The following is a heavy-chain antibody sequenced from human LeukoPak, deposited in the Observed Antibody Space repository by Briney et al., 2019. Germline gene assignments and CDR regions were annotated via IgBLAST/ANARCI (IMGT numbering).Heavy chain of an antibody. CDR2: IYSGGST. CDR1: GFTVSSNY. J-gene: IGHJ4*02. D-gene: IGHD3-22*01. CDR3: ARDRKLDYYDSSGYLY. V-gene: IGHV3-66*02. Sequence: GSLRLSCAASGFTVSSNYMSWVRQAPGKGLEWGSVIYSGGSTYYADSVKGRFTISRDNSKNTLYLQMNSLRADDTAVYYCARDRKLDYYDSSGYLYWGQGTLVTVSS.